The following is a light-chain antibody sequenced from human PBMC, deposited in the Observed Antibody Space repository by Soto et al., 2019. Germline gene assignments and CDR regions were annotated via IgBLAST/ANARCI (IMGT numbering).Light chain of an antibody. CDR1: QSVRNNF. V-gene: IGKV3-20*01. J-gene: IGKJ4*01. CDR2: GAS. CDR3: QQFGSYPLT. Sequence: ETVLPPSLRTLPLSPGERATFPCTASQSVRNNFLAWYQQKPGQAPRFLIYGASTRATGIPDRFSGGGSGTDFTLTISRLEPDDFAVYYCQQFGSYPLTFGGGTKVDI.